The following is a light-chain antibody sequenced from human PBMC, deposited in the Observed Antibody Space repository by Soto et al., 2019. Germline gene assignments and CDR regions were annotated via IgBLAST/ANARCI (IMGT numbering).Light chain of an antibody. CDR2: SDT. Sequence: SYELTQPPSVSVAPGKTASISCGGNNIGSKGVHWYQQKPGQAPVLVIYSDTDLPPVIPERFSGSSSANLASLTISGGEAGDEGDYSCQVWDSGSANVVFGVGTKLTV. CDR3: QVWDSGSANVV. J-gene: IGLJ2*01. V-gene: IGLV3-21*04. CDR1: NIGSKG.